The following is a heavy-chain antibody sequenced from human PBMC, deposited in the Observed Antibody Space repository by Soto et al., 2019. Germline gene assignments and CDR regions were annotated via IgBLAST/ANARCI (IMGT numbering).Heavy chain of an antibody. V-gene: IGHV4-34*01. D-gene: IGHD3-10*01. CDR2: INHSGST. J-gene: IGHJ6*02. CDR3: ARLTMVREYYYGMDV. CDR1: GGSFSGYY. Sequence: SETLSLTCAVYGGSFSGYYWSWIRQPPGKGLEWIGEINHSGSTNYNPSLKSRVTISVDTSKNQFSLKLSSVTAADTAVYYCARLTMVREYYYGMDVWGQGTTVTVS.